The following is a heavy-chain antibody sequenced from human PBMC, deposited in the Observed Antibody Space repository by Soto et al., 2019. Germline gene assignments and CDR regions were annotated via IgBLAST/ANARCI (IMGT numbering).Heavy chain of an antibody. CDR1: GGSVSSDNYY. Sequence: SDTLSLTCTVSGGSVSSDNYYWTWIRQPPGKGLEWIGYIYYSGSANYNPSLKSRVTMSVDTSKNQFSLNLSSATAADTAVYYCARVRSSGWYGWFDPWGQGTQVTVSS. D-gene: IGHD6-19*01. V-gene: IGHV4-61*01. CDR3: ARVRSSGWYGWFDP. J-gene: IGHJ5*02. CDR2: IYYSGSA.